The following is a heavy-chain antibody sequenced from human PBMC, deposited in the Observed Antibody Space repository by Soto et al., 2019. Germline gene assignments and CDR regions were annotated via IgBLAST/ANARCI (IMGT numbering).Heavy chain of an antibody. D-gene: IGHD3-22*01. CDR3: AKEAYDSSGRSDY. V-gene: IGHV3-23*01. CDR1: GFTYSSNA. CDR2: ISGSGGST. J-gene: IGHJ4*02. Sequence: QPAWCLRLSCAASGFTYSSNAMSWVLKAPGKGLEWVSAISGSGGSTYYADSVKGRFTISRDNSKNTLYLQMNSLRAEDTAVYYCAKEAYDSSGRSDYWGQGTLVTVSS.